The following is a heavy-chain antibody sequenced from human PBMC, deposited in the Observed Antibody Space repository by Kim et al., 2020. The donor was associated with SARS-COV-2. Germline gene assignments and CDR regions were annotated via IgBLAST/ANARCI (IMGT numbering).Heavy chain of an antibody. CDR1: GFTFSSYG. CDR3: AKAPPLEYTKGFDY. V-gene: IGHV3-30*18. Sequence: GGSLRLSCAASGFTFSSYGMHWVRQAPGKGLEWVAVISYDGSNKYYADSVKGRFTISRDNSKNTLYLQMNSLRAEDTAVYYCAKAPPLEYTKGFDYWGQGTLVTVSS. D-gene: IGHD2-2*02. J-gene: IGHJ4*02. CDR2: ISYDGSNK.